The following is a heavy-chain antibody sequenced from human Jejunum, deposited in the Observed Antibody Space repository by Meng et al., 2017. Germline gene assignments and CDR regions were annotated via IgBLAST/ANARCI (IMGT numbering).Heavy chain of an antibody. J-gene: IGHJ4*02. CDR1: GYMFTAYD. CDR2: INGGNGNT. V-gene: IGHV1-3*01. D-gene: IGHD5-12*01. Sequence: QVQLVQSGAEVEKPGAFVKVSCRASGYMFTAYDIHWVRQAPGQRLEWMGWINGGNGNTKYSQRFQDRVSLTRDTSANTAYMELSRLRSEDTAMYYCARISGYDYGHVLDYWGQGTLVTVSS. CDR3: ARISGYDYGHVLDY.